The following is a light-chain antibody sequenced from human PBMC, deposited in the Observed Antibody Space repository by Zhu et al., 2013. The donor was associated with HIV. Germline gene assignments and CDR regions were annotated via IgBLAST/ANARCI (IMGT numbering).Light chain of an antibody. CDR1: KLGDKY. CDR3: CSYAGRSTYV. Sequence: SYELTQPPSVSVSPGQTASITCSGDKLGDKYACWYQQKPGQSPVLVIYQDSKRPSGIPERFSGSNSGNTATLTISGTQAMDEADYYCCSYAGRSTYVFGTGTKVTVL. J-gene: IGLJ1*01. CDR2: QDS. V-gene: IGLV3-1*01.